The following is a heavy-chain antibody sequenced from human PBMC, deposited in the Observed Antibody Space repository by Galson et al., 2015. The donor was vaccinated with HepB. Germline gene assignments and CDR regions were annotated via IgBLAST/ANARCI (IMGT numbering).Heavy chain of an antibody. CDR2: IIPIFGTA. J-gene: IGHJ3*02. CDR3: AREGRGGSPYAFDI. CDR1: GGTFSSYA. D-gene: IGHD3-16*01. V-gene: IGHV1-69*13. Sequence: SVKVSCKASGGTFSSYAISWVRQAPGQGLEWVGGIIPIFGTANYAQKFQGRVTITADESTSTAYMELSSLRSEDTAVYYCAREGRGGSPYAFDIWGQGTMVTVSS.